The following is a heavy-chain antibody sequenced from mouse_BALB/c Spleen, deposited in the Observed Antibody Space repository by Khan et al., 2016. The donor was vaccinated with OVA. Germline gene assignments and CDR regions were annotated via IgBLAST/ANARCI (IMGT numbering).Heavy chain of an antibody. V-gene: IGHV1-5*01. J-gene: IGHJ2*01. D-gene: IGHD2-4*01. CDR3: ARSYDSFYFDY. CDR2: IYPGNSDT. Sequence: VQLKESGTVLARPGASVKMSCKASGYSFTNYWMHWVKQRPGQVLEWIGTIYPGNSDTRYNQKFKDKAKLTAVTSASTAYMDLSSLTSEDSAVYYCARSYDSFYFDYWGKGSTLTVSS. CDR1: GYSFTNYW.